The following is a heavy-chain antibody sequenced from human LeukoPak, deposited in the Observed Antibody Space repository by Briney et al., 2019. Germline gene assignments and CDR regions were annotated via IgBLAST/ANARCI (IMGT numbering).Heavy chain of an antibody. CDR1: GASINAYY. CDR3: AQQVVGASNSFDV. Sequence: SETLSLICNVSGASINAYYWTWIRQSQQKGMEWIASMSYSGRTDSNPSLKSRVSMSVGPSKSQFSLRLTSVTAADTAIYYCAQQVVGASNSFDVWGQGTFVAVSS. CDR2: MSYSGRT. J-gene: IGHJ3*01. V-gene: IGHV4-59*01. D-gene: IGHD6-13*01.